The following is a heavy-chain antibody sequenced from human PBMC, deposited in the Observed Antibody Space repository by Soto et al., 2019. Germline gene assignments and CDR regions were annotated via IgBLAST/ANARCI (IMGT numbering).Heavy chain of an antibody. Sequence: EVQLVESGGGLVQPGGSLRLSCAASGFTFSSYWMHWVRQAPGKGLVWVSRINSDGSSTSYADSVKGRFTISRDNAKNTRYLQMNSLRAEDTAVYYCARDLGYYYDSSGYYYYYYYYGMDVWGQGTTVTVSS. J-gene: IGHJ6*02. CDR3: ARDLGYYYDSSGYYYYYYYYGMDV. CDR2: INSDGSST. CDR1: GFTFSSYW. D-gene: IGHD3-22*01. V-gene: IGHV3-74*01.